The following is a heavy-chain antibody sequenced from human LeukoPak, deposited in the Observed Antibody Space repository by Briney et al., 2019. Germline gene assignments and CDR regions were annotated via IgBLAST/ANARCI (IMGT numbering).Heavy chain of an antibody. CDR2: ISYDGNNK. CDR3: AKKWGVGTTTLDYFDY. CDR1: GFTFSSYA. D-gene: IGHD1-26*01. J-gene: IGHJ4*02. Sequence: GGSLRLSCAASGFTFSSYAMHWVRQAPGKGLEWVAVISYDGNNKYYADSVKGRFTISRDNSKNTLYLQMSSLRVEDTAVYYCAKKWGVGTTTLDYFDYWGQGTLVTVSS. V-gene: IGHV3-30-3*02.